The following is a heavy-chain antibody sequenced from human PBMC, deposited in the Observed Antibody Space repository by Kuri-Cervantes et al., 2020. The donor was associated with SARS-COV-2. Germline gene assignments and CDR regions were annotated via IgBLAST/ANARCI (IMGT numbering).Heavy chain of an antibody. J-gene: IGHJ4*02. Sequence: GGSLRLSCAASGFTFSSYSMSWVRQAPGKGLEWVSAISGSGGSTYYADSVKGRFTISRDNSKNTLYLQMNSLRAEDTAVYYRAKGIRRFLESLDYWGQGTLVTVSS. D-gene: IGHD3-3*01. V-gene: IGHV3-23*01. CDR2: ISGSGGST. CDR3: AKGIRRFLESLDY. CDR1: GFTFSSYS.